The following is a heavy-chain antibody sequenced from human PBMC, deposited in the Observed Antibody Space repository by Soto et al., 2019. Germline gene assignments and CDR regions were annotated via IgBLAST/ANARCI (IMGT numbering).Heavy chain of an antibody. Sequence: GGSLRLSCAASGFTFSSYGMHWVRQAPGKGLEWVAVIWYDGSNKYYADSVKGRFTISRDNSKNTLYLQMSSLRAEDTAVYYCARMWRRDWNYDYYYYGMDVWGQGTTVTVSS. CDR1: GFTFSSYG. CDR2: IWYDGSNK. J-gene: IGHJ6*02. V-gene: IGHV3-33*01. D-gene: IGHD1-7*01. CDR3: ARMWRRDWNYDYYYYGMDV.